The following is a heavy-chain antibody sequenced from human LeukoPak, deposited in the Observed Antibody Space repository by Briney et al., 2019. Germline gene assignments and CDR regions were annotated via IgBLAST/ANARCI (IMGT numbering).Heavy chain of an antibody. CDR3: ARVSQYGAFCGGDCYLDY. Sequence: GGSLRLSCAASGFTFSDYYMSWIRQAPGKGLEWVSYISSSGSTIYYADSVKGRFTISRDNAKNSLYLQMNSLRAEDTAVYYCARVSQYGAFCGGDCYLDYWGQGTLVTVSS. V-gene: IGHV3-11*01. CDR1: GFTFSDYY. D-gene: IGHD2-21*02. CDR2: ISSSGSTI. J-gene: IGHJ4*02.